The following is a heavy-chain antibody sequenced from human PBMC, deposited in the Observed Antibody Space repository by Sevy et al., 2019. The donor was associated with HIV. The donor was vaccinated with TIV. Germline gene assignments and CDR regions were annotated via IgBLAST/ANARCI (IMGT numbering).Heavy chain of an antibody. D-gene: IGHD3-3*01. CDR2: ISSSSSYI. CDR1: GFTFSSYS. Sequence: GESLKISCAASGFTFSSYSMNWVRQAPGKGLEWVSSISSSSSYIYYADSVKGRFTISRDNAKNSLYLQMNSLRAEDTAVYYCARDSWGEDFWSGYYHIRYYFDYWGQGTLVTVSS. V-gene: IGHV3-21*01. CDR3: ARDSWGEDFWSGYYHIRYYFDY. J-gene: IGHJ4*02.